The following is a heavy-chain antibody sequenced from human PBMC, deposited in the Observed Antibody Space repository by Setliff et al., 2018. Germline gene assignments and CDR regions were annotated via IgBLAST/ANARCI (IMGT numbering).Heavy chain of an antibody. D-gene: IGHD3-10*01. CDR2: IIPILGIA. J-gene: IGHJ4*02. CDR3: ARVGGDYPDY. Sequence: GASVKVSCKASGGTFSSYAISWVRQAPGQGLEWMGGIIPILGIANYAQKFQGRVTITADESTSTAYMELSSLRSEDTAVYYCARVGGDYPDYWGQGTLVTVSS. CDR1: GGTFSSYA. V-gene: IGHV1-69*10.